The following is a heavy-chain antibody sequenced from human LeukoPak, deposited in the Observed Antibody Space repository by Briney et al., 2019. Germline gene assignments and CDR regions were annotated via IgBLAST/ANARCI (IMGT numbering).Heavy chain of an antibody. Sequence: GGSLRLSCAASGFTFSSYAMSWVRQAPGKGLEWVSAISGSGGSTYYADSVKGRFTISRDNSKNTLYLQMNSLRAEDTAVYYCAKDSTWGGGAVAGDFDYWGQGTLGTVSS. D-gene: IGHD6-19*01. J-gene: IGHJ4*02. CDR2: ISGSGGST. CDR1: GFTFSSYA. CDR3: AKDSTWGGGAVAGDFDY. V-gene: IGHV3-23*01.